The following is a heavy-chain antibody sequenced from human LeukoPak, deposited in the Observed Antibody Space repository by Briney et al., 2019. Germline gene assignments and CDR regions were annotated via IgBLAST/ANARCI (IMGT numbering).Heavy chain of an antibody. J-gene: IGHJ4*02. CDR3: AHRVGFSIEMATIRPKEESIFDY. CDR1: GFSLSTSGVG. V-gene: IGHV2-5*02. D-gene: IGHD5-24*01. Sequence: SGPTLVKPTQTLTLTCTFSGFSLSTSGVGVGWIRQPPGKALEWLALIYWDDDKRYSPSLKSRLTITKDTSKNQVVLTMTNMDPVDTATYYCAHRVGFSIEMATIRPKEESIFDYWGQGTLVTVSS. CDR2: IYWDDDK.